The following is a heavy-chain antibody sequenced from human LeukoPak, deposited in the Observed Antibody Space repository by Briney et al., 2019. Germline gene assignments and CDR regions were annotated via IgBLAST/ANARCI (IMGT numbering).Heavy chain of an antibody. CDR2: ISGSGTTT. D-gene: IGHD3-22*01. J-gene: IGHJ3*02. CDR3: IRNHYDSGFAFDI. V-gene: IGHV3-23*01. CDR1: GFIFSNYA. Sequence: PGGSLRLSCAASGFIFSNYALSWVRQAPGKGLEWVSVISGSGTTTHYADSVKGRFTISRDNSKKTLYLQMNSLRAEDTAVYYCIRNHYDSGFAFDIWGQGTMVTVSS.